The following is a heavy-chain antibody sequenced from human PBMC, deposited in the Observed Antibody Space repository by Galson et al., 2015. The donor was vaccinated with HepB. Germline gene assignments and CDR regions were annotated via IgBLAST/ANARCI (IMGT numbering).Heavy chain of an antibody. J-gene: IGHJ3*02. CDR3: ARAPVNYYYGSGSYSANGAFDI. D-gene: IGHD3-10*01. CDR1: GYTFTSYY. CDR2: INPSGGST. Sequence: SVKVSCKASGYTFTSYYMHWVRQAPGQGLEWMGIINPSGGSTSYAQKFQGRVTMTRDTSTSTVYMELSSLRSEDTAVYYCARAPVNYYYGSGSYSANGAFDIWGQGTMVTVSS. V-gene: IGHV1-46*01.